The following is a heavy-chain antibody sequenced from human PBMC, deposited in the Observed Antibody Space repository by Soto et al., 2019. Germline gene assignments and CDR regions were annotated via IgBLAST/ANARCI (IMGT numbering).Heavy chain of an antibody. V-gene: IGHV3-48*02. Sequence: EVRLVESGGALVQRGGSLTLSCAASGFRFSIYSMNWVRQAPGKGLEWSAYITSDTKTIKYAESVKGRFTISRDNAKNSVYLQMNNLSDEDTAVYYCARSVEGHFVYWGQGTVVTVSS. CDR1: GFRFSIYS. J-gene: IGHJ4*02. CDR3: ARSVEGHFVY. CDR2: ITSDTKTI. D-gene: IGHD6-19*01.